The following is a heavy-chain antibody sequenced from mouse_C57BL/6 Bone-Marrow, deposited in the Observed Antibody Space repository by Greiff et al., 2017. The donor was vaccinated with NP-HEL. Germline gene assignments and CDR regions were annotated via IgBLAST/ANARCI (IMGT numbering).Heavy chain of an antibody. CDR1: GYTFTSYW. CDR2: IDPSDSYT. V-gene: IGHV1-50*01. Sequence: QVQLQQSGAELVKPGASVKLSCKASGYTFTSYWMQWVKQRPGQGLEWIGEIDPSDSYTNYNQKFKGKATLTVDTSSSTAYMQLSSLTSEDSAVYYCAKVPDGYYPFYAMDYWGQGTSVTVSS. D-gene: IGHD2-3*01. J-gene: IGHJ4*01. CDR3: AKVPDGYYPFYAMDY.